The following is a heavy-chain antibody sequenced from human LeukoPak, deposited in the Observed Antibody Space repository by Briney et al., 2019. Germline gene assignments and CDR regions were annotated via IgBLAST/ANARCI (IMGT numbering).Heavy chain of an antibody. D-gene: IGHD4-17*01. CDR1: GFTLNGYS. Sequence: GGSLRLSCAASGFTLNGYSMNWVRQAPGKGLEWVSSISSSSSYIYYADSVKGRFTISRDNAKKSMYLQMNSLRAEDTAVYYCARDHVDYGDSDDGNYYYYYMDVWGKGTTVTVSS. V-gene: IGHV3-21*03. J-gene: IGHJ6*03. CDR2: ISSSSSYI. CDR3: ARDHVDYGDSDDGNYYYYYMDV.